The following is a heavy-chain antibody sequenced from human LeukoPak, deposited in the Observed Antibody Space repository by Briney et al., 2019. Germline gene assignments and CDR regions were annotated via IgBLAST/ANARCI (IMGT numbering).Heavy chain of an antibody. D-gene: IGHD6-19*01. J-gene: IGHJ4*02. Sequence: GLSLRLFCTASGFTFGDYAMSWVRQAPGKGLEWVGFIRSKGYGGKTEYAASVKGRFIISRDDSKSIAYLQMNSLKTEDTAVYYFTRDTGYRSTHWGQGTLVTVSS. CDR2: IRSKGYGGKT. CDR3: TRDTGYRSTH. CDR1: GFTFGDYA. V-gene: IGHV3-49*04.